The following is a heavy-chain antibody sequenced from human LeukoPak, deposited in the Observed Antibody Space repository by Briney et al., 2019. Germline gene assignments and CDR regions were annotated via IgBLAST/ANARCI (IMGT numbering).Heavy chain of an antibody. CDR3: AREKYSSGWHTGFDY. Sequence: GGSLRLSCAASGFTFSSYGMHWVRQAPGKGLEWVAVIWYDGSNKYYADSVKGRFTISRDNSKNTLYLQMNSLRAEDKAVYYCAREKYSSGWHTGFDYWGQGTLVTVSS. CDR2: IWYDGSNK. D-gene: IGHD6-19*01. J-gene: IGHJ4*02. CDR1: GFTFSSYG. V-gene: IGHV3-33*01.